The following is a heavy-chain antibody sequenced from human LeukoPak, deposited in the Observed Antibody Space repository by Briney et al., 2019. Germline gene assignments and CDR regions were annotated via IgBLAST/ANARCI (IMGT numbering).Heavy chain of an antibody. V-gene: IGHV3-23*01. Sequence: GWSLRLSCAASGFTFSSYAMSWVRQAPGKGLAWVSAISVSGGSTYYAGSVTGRFTISTDNSKNTLYLQMNSLRAEDTAVYYCAKELNDYGDYWDYWGQGTLVTVSS. CDR3: AKELNDYGDYWDY. CDR1: GFTFSSYA. D-gene: IGHD4-17*01. CDR2: ISVSGGST. J-gene: IGHJ4*02.